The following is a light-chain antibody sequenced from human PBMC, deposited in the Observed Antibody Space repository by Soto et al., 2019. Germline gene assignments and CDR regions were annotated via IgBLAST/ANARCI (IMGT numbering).Light chain of an antibody. J-gene: IGLJ1*01. V-gene: IGLV2-14*03. CDR1: SSDIGSYDH. CDR3: ISYTDRQSYL. Sequence: QPALAPPASVSGSPGQYFTSSCSGTSSDIGSYDHVAWYQQFPGKSPKLIFSPVSDRPSGVSDRFSGSKSGISASLTISGLQTEDEADYYCISYTDRQSYLFGTGTKVTVL. CDR2: PVS.